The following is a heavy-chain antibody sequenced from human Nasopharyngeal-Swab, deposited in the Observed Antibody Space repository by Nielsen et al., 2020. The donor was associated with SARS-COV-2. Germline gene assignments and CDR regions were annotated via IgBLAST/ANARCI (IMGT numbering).Heavy chain of an antibody. CDR3: ARIYCSGGSCYRGPHRFDP. D-gene: IGHD2-15*01. CDR2: IFSNDEK. J-gene: IGHJ5*02. V-gene: IGHV2-26*01. Sequence: WIRQPPGKALEWLAHIFSNDEKSYSTSLKSRLTISKDTSKSQVVLTMTNMDPVDTATYYCARIYCSGGSCYRGPHRFDPWGQGTLVTVSS.